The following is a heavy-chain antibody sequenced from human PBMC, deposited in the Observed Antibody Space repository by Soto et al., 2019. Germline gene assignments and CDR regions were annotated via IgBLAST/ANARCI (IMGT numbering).Heavy chain of an antibody. J-gene: IGHJ6*02. D-gene: IGHD1-1*01. V-gene: IGHV4-59*01. Sequence: QVQLQESGPGLVKPSETLSLTCTVSGDAITSFYWSWIRQSPSKGLEWIGYIYYTGSTYYNPSLKIRVTISLDTSKNQFSLNLTSVTAADTAVYYCARDKRLIRSYYGMDVWGQGTTVTVSS. CDR2: IYYTGST. CDR3: ARDKRLIRSYYGMDV. CDR1: GDAITSFY.